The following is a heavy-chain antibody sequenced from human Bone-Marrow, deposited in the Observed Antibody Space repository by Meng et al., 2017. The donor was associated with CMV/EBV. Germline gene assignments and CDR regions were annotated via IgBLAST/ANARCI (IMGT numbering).Heavy chain of an antibody. CDR3: ARPSSGWMYDAFDI. D-gene: IGHD6-19*01. CDR2: ISSSSSYI. Sequence: GGSLRLSCAASGFTFSSYSMNWVRQAPGKGLEWVSSISSSSSYIYYADSVKGRFTISRDNAKNSLYLQMNSLRAEDKAVYYCARPSSGWMYDAFDIWGQGTMVTVSS. J-gene: IGHJ3*02. V-gene: IGHV3-21*01. CDR1: GFTFSSYS.